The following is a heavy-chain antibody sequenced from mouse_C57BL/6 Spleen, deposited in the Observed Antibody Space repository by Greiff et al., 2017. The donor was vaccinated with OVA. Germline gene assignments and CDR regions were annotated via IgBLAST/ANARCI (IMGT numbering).Heavy chain of an antibody. D-gene: IGHD2-5*01. CDR1: GFTFSDYG. J-gene: IGHJ2*01. V-gene: IGHV5-17*01. CDR3: ARPRYSIYFDY. CDR2: ISSGSSTI. Sequence: VQLKESGGGLVKPGGSLKLSCAASGFTFSDYGMHWVRQAPEKGLEWVAYISSGSSTIYYADTVKGRFTISRDNAKNTLFLQMTSLRSEDTAMYYCARPRYSIYFDYWGQGTTLTVSS.